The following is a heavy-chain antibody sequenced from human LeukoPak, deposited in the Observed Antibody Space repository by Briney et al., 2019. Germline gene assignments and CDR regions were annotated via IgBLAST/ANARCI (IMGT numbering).Heavy chain of an antibody. Sequence: GGSLRLSCAASGFTFSSYSMNWVRQAPGKGLEWVSSISSSSSYIYYADSVKGRFTISRDNAKNSLYLQMNSLRAEDMAVYYCARLELELRSRTPFDPWGQGTLVTVSS. V-gene: IGHV3-21*01. CDR1: GFTFSSYS. D-gene: IGHD1-7*01. J-gene: IGHJ5*02. CDR2: ISSSSSYI. CDR3: ARLELELRSRTPFDP.